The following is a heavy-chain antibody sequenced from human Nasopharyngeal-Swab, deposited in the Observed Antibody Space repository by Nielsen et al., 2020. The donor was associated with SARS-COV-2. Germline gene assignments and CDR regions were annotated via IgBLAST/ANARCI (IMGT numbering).Heavy chain of an antibody. Sequence: ESLEISCAASGFTFISYSMNWVRQAPGKGLEWVSYISSSSSTIYYADSVKGRFTISRDNAKNSLYLQMNSLRAEDTAVYYCSRDPFGAMVDYFDYWGQGTLVTVSS. CDR3: SRDPFGAMVDYFDY. V-gene: IGHV3-48*04. J-gene: IGHJ4*02. CDR1: GFTFISYS. CDR2: ISSSSSTI. D-gene: IGHD5-18*01.